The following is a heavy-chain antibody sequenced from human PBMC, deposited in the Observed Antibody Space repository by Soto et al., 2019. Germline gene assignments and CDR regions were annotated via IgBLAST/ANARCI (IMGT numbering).Heavy chain of an antibody. CDR1: GFTFSSYG. V-gene: IGHV3-33*01. CDR2: IWYDGSNK. D-gene: IGHD2-2*01. Sequence: GGSLRLSCAASGFTFSSYGMHWVRQAPGKGLEWVAVIWYDGSNKYYADSVKGRFTISRDNSKNTLYLQMNSLRAEDTAVYYCARERVPAALYYYYYYGMDVWGQGTTVTVSS. J-gene: IGHJ6*02. CDR3: ARERVPAALYYYYYYGMDV.